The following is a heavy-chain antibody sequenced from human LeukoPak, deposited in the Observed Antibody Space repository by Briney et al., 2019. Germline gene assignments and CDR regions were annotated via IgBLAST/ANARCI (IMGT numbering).Heavy chain of an antibody. Sequence: ASVKVSCKASGFTFTSYDINWVRQVSGQGLEWMGWMNPNSGSTGYAQKFRGRVTMTRDTSISTAYMELRSLRSEDTAVYYCVRDGEGVAISVNFWFDPWGQGTLDTVSS. V-gene: IGHV1-8*01. J-gene: IGHJ5*02. CDR3: VRDGEGVAISVNFWFDP. D-gene: IGHD3-10*01. CDR2: MNPNSGST. CDR1: GFTFTSYD.